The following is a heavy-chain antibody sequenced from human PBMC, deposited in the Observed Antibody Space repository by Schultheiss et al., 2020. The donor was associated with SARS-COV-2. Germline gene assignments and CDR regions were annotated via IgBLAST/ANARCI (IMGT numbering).Heavy chain of an antibody. V-gene: IGHV3-21*01. CDR3: ASEGYSSSWYDLI. J-gene: IGHJ3*02. CDR1: GFTFSSYS. CDR2: ISSSSSYI. Sequence: GGSLRLSCAASGFTFSSYSMNWVRQAPGKGLEWVSSISSSSSYIYYADSVKGRFTISRDNAKNSLYLQMNSLRAEDTAVYYCASEGYSSSWYDLIWGQGTMVTVSS. D-gene: IGHD6-13*01.